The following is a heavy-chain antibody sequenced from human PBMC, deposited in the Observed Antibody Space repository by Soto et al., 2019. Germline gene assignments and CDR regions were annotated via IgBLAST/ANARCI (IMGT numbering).Heavy chain of an antibody. CDR3: VKDFWSGYPGDYYYGMDV. V-gene: IGHV4-4*02. D-gene: IGHD3-3*01. J-gene: IGHJ6*02. Sequence: PSETLSLTCAVSGGSISSSNWWSWVRRPPGKGLEWIGEIYHSGSTNYNPSLKSRVTISVDKSKNQFSLKLSSVTAADTAVYYCVKDFWSGYPGDYYYGMDVWGQGTTVTVSS. CDR2: IYHSGST. CDR1: GGSISSSNW.